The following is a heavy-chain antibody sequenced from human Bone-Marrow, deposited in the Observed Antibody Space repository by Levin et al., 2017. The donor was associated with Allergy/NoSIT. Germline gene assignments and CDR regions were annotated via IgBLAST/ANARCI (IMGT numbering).Heavy chain of an antibody. Sequence: GGSLRLSCAASKFTFSTYDMHWVRQAPGKGLEWVAIISSDGNKAHYADSVEGRFTISRDNSKNTLSLQMNSLRVEDTAVYFCAKEAATLYFDSWGQGALVTVSS. J-gene: IGHJ4*02. CDR3: AKEAATLYFDS. D-gene: IGHD6-25*01. V-gene: IGHV3-30*18. CDR2: ISSDGNKA. CDR1: KFTFSTYD.